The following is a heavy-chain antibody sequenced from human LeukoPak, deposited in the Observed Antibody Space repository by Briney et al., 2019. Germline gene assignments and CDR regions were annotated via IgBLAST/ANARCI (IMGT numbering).Heavy chain of an antibody. V-gene: IGHV1-69*13. CDR1: GGTFSSYA. CDR3: ARMTYYYDSSGYSHSYYYYYYMDV. D-gene: IGHD3-22*01. Sequence: SVKVSCKASGGTFSSYAISWVRQAPGQGLEWVGGIIPIFGTANYAQKFQGRVTITADESTSTAYMELSSLRSEDTAVYYCARMTYYYDSSGYSHSYYYYYYMDVWGKGTTVTISS. J-gene: IGHJ6*03. CDR2: IIPIFGTA.